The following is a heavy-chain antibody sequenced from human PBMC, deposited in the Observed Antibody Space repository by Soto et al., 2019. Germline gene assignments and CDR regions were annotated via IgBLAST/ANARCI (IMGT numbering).Heavy chain of an antibody. D-gene: IGHD2-15*01. J-gene: IGHJ3*02. Sequence: QAQLVESGGGVVQPGRSLRLSCAASGFSFTTYGMHWVRQTPGMRLEWVAVISHDGSDKYYGDSVKGRFTISRDNSRNTLYLQVNSLTAEDTAVYYCAKDRYCSTGNCLNAFEIWGQGTVVTVSS. V-gene: IGHV3-30*18. CDR3: AKDRYCSTGNCLNAFEI. CDR1: GFSFTTYG. CDR2: ISHDGSDK.